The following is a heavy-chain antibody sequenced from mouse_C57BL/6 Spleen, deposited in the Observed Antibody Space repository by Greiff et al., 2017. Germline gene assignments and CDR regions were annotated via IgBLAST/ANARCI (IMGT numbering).Heavy chain of an antibody. CDR2: ISYSGST. CDR1: GYSITSGYD. CDR3: ARARQLRLLLDY. V-gene: IGHV3-1*01. Sequence: EVQVVESGPGMVKPSQSLSLTCTVTGYSITSGYDWHWIRHFPGNKLEWMGYISYSGSTNYNPSLKSRISITHDTSKNHFFLKLNSVTTEDTATYYCARARQLRLLLDYWGQGTTLTVSS. D-gene: IGHD3-2*02. J-gene: IGHJ2*01.